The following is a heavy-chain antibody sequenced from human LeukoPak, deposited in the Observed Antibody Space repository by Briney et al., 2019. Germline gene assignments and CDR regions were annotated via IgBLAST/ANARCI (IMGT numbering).Heavy chain of an antibody. V-gene: IGHV4-39*01. D-gene: IGHD5-12*01. CDR1: GFTFSSYA. J-gene: IGHJ5*02. CDR2: IYYSGST. CDR3: ASHASGYDFDWFDP. Sequence: GSLRLSCAASGFTFSSYAMSWVRQAPGKGLEWIGSIYYSGSTYYNPSLKSRVTISVDTSKNQFSLKLSSVTAADTAVYYCASHASGYDFDWFDPWGQGTLVTVSS.